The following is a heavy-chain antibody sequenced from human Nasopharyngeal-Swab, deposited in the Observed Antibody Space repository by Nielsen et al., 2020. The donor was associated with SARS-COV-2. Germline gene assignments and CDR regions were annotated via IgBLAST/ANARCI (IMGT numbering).Heavy chain of an antibody. V-gene: IGHV3-53*05. CDR3: AKDSSPHYYYMDV. J-gene: IGHJ6*03. D-gene: IGHD2-2*01. CDR1: GFAVSSTY. CDR2: MYSGGNT. Sequence: GGSLRLSCAASGFAVSSTYMSWVRQAPGKGLEWVSVMYSGGNTYYADSVKGRFTISRDNAKNSLYLQMNSLRAEDTALYYCAKDSSPHYYYMDVWGKGTTVTVSS.